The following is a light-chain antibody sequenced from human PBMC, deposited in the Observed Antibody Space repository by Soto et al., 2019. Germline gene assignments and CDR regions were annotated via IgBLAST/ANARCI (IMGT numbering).Light chain of an antibody. CDR2: GAS. J-gene: IGKJ1*01. CDR1: QSVSSSY. Sequence: SCRASQSVSSSYLAWYQQKPGQAPRLLIYGASSRATGIPDRFSGSGSGTDFTLTISSLEPEDFAVYYCHQRQSWPRTFGQGTKVDIK. V-gene: IGKV3D-20*02. CDR3: HQRQSWPRT.